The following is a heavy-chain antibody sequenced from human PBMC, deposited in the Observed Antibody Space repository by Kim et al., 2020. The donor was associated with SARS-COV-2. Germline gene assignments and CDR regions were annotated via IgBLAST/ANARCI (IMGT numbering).Heavy chain of an antibody. V-gene: IGHV1-3*01. J-gene: IGHJ4*02. CDR3: AKYSSSSGVDY. Sequence: TKHSQKCQGRVTITRDTSANTAYMELSSLRSEDTAMYYCAKYSSSSGVDYWGQGTLVTVSS. CDR2: T. D-gene: IGHD6-6*01.